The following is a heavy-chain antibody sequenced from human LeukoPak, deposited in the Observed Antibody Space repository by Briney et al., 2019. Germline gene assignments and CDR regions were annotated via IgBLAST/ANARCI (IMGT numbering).Heavy chain of an antibody. CDR3: ARDPQPVDTAMVPLYDYYMDV. V-gene: IGHV3-21*01. D-gene: IGHD5-18*01. CDR2: ISYCKGYI. Sequence: GETLRLSCAASGFTFSSYSMNWVRQAPGKGLEWVSSISYCKGYIYYADSVKGRFTISRDNAKNSLYLQMNSLRAEDTAVYYCARDPQPVDTAMVPLYDYYMDVWGRGTMVTVSS. CDR1: GFTFSSYS. J-gene: IGHJ6*03.